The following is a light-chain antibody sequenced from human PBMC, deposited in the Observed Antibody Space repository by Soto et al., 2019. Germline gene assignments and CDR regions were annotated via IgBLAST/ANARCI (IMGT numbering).Light chain of an antibody. J-gene: IGLJ1*01. V-gene: IGLV2-14*01. Sequence: QSALTQPASVSGSPGQSITISCTGTSGDVDAFDYVSWYQQHPDKAPKLMIFEVSDRPSGVSDRFSGSKSGSTASLTISGLQAEDEADYFCTSFTSSSTQVFGTGTKLTVL. CDR3: TSFTSSSTQV. CDR1: SGDVDAFDY. CDR2: EVS.